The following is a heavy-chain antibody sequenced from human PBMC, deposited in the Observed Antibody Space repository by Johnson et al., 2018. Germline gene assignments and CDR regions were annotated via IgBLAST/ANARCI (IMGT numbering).Heavy chain of an antibody. CDR3: ATEWYYYDSSNSYYSEYFQH. Sequence: VQLVQSGGALVKPGGSLRLSCAASGFTFSYAWMSWVRQAPGKGLEWVGRLKRQTDGGTTDYAAPVKGRFTISRDDSESTLYLQMNSLKSEDTAVYYCATEWYYYDSSNSYYSEYFQHWGQGTLVTVSS. D-gene: IGHD3-22*01. CDR2: LKRQTDGGTT. J-gene: IGHJ1*01. V-gene: IGHV3-15*02. CDR1: GFTFSYAW.